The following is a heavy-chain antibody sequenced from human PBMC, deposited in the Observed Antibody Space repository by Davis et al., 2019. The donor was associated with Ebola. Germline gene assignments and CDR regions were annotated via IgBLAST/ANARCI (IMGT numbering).Heavy chain of an antibody. Sequence: PGGSLRLSCVVYGGSFSGYFWSWIRQPPGKGLEWIGESNHGGSTDYNPSLKSRVTISVDTSAKSFSLNLSSVTAADTAVYYCARGPNFDYWGQGTVVTVSS. CDR3: ARGPNFDY. V-gene: IGHV4-34*01. J-gene: IGHJ4*02. CDR1: GGSFSGYF. CDR2: SNHGGST.